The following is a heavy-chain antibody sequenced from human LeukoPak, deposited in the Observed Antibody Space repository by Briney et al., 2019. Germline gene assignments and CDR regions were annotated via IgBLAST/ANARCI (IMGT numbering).Heavy chain of an antibody. CDR3: ATVGCSGGSCYVY. D-gene: IGHD2-15*01. Sequence: GGSLRLSCAVSGFTFSSYWMSWVRQAPGKGLEWVANIKEDGSEKYDVDSVKGRFTSSRDNAKKSLYLQMSSLRAEDTDVYYCATVGCSGGSCYVYWGLGTLVTVSS. CDR2: IKEDGSEK. J-gene: IGHJ4*02. V-gene: IGHV3-7*05. CDR1: GFTFSSYW.